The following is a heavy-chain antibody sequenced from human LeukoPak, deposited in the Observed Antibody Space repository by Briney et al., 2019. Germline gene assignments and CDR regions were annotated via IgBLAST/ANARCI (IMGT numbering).Heavy chain of an antibody. CDR1: GTPITPYS. CDR3: ARHRAEMATITDDTFDM. D-gene: IGHD5-24*01. V-gene: IGHV4-4*09. J-gene: IGHJ3*02. Sequence: SETLSLTCSVSGTPITPYSWSWIRQPPGRGLEWIGYFYTSGNTQQNPSLKSRVTMSIDASKNQFSLRLSSMTAADTAVYYCARHRAEMATITDDTFDMWGQGKMVTVSS. CDR2: FYTSGNT.